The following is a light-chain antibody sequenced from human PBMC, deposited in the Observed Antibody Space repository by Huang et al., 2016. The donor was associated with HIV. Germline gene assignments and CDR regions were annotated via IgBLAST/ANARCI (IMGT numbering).Light chain of an antibody. CDR2: AAS. CDR1: EGIRSYY. CDR3: QHYGPTPSWT. V-gene: IGKV3-20*01. J-gene: IGKJ1*01. Sequence: EIVLTQSPGTLSLSPGERAALSCRASEGIRSYYVAWYQQKPGQAPRLLIYAASSRATGSPDRFSGSGSGTDFTLTISRLEPEDFAVYYCQHYGPTPSWT.